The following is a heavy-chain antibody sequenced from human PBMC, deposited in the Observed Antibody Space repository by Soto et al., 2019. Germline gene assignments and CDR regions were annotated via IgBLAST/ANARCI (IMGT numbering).Heavy chain of an antibody. V-gene: IGHV1-69*01. CDR2: IIPIFGTA. D-gene: IGHD3-22*01. Sequence: VQLVQSGAEVKKPGSSVKVSCKASGGTFSSYAISWVRQAPGQGLEWMGGIIPIFGTANYAQKFQGRVTITADESTSTAYMELSSLRSEDTAVYYCATRGTTFYDSSGYRWFDPWGQGTLVTVSS. CDR1: GGTFSSYA. J-gene: IGHJ5*02. CDR3: ATRGTTFYDSSGYRWFDP.